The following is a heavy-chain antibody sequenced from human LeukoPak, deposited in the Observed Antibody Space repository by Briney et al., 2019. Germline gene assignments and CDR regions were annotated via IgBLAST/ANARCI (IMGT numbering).Heavy chain of an antibody. J-gene: IGHJ4*02. Sequence: GGSLTLSCSAFGFTFGDHAMSWVRQAPGKGLEWVGFIRSKGYGGTTEYAASVEGRFSLSRDDSKSFVYLQMSSLKTEDAAVYYCTRVRSGNDFDYWGQGTLVTVSS. D-gene: IGHD3-10*01. CDR1: GFTFGDHA. CDR3: TRVRSGNDFDY. V-gene: IGHV3-49*04. CDR2: IRSKGYGGTT.